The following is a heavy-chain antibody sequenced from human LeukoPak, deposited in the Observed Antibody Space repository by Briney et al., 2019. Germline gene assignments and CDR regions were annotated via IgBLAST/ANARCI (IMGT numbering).Heavy chain of an antibody. D-gene: IGHD1-26*01. Sequence: SETLSLTCTVSGGSISSSSYYWSWIRQPPGKGLEWIGYIYYSGSTNYNPSLKSRVTISVDTSKNQFSLKLSSVTAADTAVYYCARGIEWELLAFDIWGQGTMVTVSS. CDR3: ARGIEWELLAFDI. CDR2: IYYSGST. J-gene: IGHJ3*02. V-gene: IGHV4-61*01. CDR1: GGSISSSSYY.